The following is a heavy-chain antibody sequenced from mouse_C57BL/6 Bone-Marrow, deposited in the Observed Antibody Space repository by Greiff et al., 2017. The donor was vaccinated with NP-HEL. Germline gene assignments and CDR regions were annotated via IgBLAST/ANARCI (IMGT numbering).Heavy chain of an antibody. D-gene: IGHD2-2*01. V-gene: IGHV5-12*01. Sequence: EVKVVESGGGLVQPGGSLKLSCAASGFTFSDYYMYWVRQTPEKRLEWVAYISNGGGSTYYPDTVKGRFTISRDNAKNTLYLQMSRLKSEDTAMYYCARQGYYGYDPAWFAYWGQGTLVTVSA. CDR1: GFTFSDYY. CDR2: ISNGGGST. J-gene: IGHJ3*01. CDR3: ARQGYYGYDPAWFAY.